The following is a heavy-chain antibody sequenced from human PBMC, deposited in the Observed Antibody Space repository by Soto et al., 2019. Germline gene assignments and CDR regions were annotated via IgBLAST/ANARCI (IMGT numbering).Heavy chain of an antibody. CDR2: ISWDSDTI. V-gene: IGHV3-9*01. CDR3: AKDMTPNYTETYAYAAFDK. J-gene: IGHJ3*02. CDR1: GFTFDDYA. D-gene: IGHD3-16*01. Sequence: EVQLVEAGGGLVQPGRSLRLSCVGSGFTFDDYAMHWVRQAAGKGLEWVSGISWDSDTIEYADSVQGRFTISRDNAKNSLYLHMNTLRLEDTALYFCAKDMTPNYTETYAYAAFDKWGLGTMITVSS.